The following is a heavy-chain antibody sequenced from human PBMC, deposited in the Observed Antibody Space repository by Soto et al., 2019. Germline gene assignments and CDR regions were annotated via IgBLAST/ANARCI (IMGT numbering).Heavy chain of an antibody. V-gene: IGHV3-23*01. Sequence: EVQLLESGGGLVQPGGSLRLSCATSGFTFSSYAMSWGRQAPGKGLELVSASSGSGGSTYYADSVKGRFTISRDNSKNTLYLQMNSLRAEDTAVYYCAKCISGGSCYWGYFDYWGQGTLVTVSS. CDR2: SSGSGGST. CDR3: AKCISGGSCYWGYFDY. CDR1: GFTFSSYA. D-gene: IGHD2-15*01. J-gene: IGHJ4*02.